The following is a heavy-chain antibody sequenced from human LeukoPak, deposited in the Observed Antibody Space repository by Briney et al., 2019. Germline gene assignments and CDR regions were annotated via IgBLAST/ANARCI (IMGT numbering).Heavy chain of an antibody. V-gene: IGHV3-7*01. CDR3: ARDPAYGALDY. CDR2: MNPVGGVK. J-gene: IGHJ4*02. CDR1: GFTFSTSW. D-gene: IGHD4-17*01. Sequence: GGSLRLSCPASGFTFSTSWMSWVRQSPGKGLEGVADMNPVGGVKYYVDSVKGRFNISRDNAKNSIYLQMDSLRAEDTAVYYCARDPAYGALDYWGQGTLVSVSS.